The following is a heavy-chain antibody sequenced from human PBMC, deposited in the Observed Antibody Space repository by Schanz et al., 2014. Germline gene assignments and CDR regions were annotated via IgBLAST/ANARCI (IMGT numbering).Heavy chain of an antibody. CDR1: GFTFCSYA. Sequence: MQLVESGGTLVRPGGSLRLSCAASGFTFCSYAMSWVRQAPGKGLEWVSAISGGGGTTYYADSVKGRFTISRDNSKNLLYLQMNSLRAEDTAVYYCTRDVRLDRRGNWFDPWGQGTLVTVSS. V-gene: IGHV3-23*04. J-gene: IGHJ5*02. D-gene: IGHD1-1*01. CDR3: TRDVRLDRRGNWFDP. CDR2: ISGGGGTT.